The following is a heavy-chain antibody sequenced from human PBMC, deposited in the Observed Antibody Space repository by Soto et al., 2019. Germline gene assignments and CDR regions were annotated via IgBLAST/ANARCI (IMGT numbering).Heavy chain of an antibody. CDR2: IYHSGTF. CDR1: GGSISAAGDS. Sequence: SETLSLTCAVSGGSISAAGDSWSWIRQPPGGGLEWIGYIYHSGTFLYNPSLKTRLTMSLDRSKNQFSLKLSSVTTADTAVYYCARVGRTINWYCDLWGRGTLVTVSS. V-gene: IGHV4-30-2*01. J-gene: IGHJ2*01. D-gene: IGHD3-10*01. CDR3: ARVGRTINWYCDL.